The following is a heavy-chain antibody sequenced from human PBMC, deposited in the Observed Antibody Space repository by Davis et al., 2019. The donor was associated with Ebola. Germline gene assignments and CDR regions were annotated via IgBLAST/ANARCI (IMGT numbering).Heavy chain of an antibody. CDR2: IYYSGST. V-gene: IGHV4-31*03. D-gene: IGHD1-26*01. CDR3: ARGRENRSKGHWLDP. Sequence: PSETLSLTCTVSGGSISSSSYYWGWIRQPPGKGLEWIGYIYYSGSTYYNPSLKSRVTISVDTSKNQFSLKLSSVTAADTAVYYCARGRENRSKGHWLDPWGQGTLVTVSS. CDR1: GGSISSSSYY. J-gene: IGHJ5*02.